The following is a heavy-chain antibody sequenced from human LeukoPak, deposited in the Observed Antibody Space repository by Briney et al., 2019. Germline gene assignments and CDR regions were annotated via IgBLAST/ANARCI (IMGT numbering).Heavy chain of an antibody. J-gene: IGHJ5*02. V-gene: IGHV1-2*02. D-gene: IGHD5-12*01. CDR1: GYTFTVYY. CDR3: ARGVLAGYDYLGYRFYNRFDP. CDR2: INPNDGAT. Sequence: ASVTVSSKASGYTFTVYYMHWVRQAPGQGLEWMGWINPNDGATKYAQKFQGRVTMTREASISTAYMELSWLKSDDTAVYYCARGVLAGYDYLGYRFYNRFDPWGQGTLVTVSS.